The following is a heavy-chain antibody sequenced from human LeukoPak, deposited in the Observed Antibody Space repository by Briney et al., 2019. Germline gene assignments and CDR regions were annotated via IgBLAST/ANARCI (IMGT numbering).Heavy chain of an antibody. V-gene: IGHV3-30*04. Sequence: GGSLRFSCLVSELNLKTHAMHWVRQAPGKGLEWVAGLSFDASGTNYADSVKGRFTISRDNSKNTLYLQMHSLRPEDTAVYFCARDLQEISLFYFDYWGQGSLVTVSS. CDR2: LSFDASGT. CDR1: ELNLKTHA. CDR3: ARDLQEISLFYFDY. J-gene: IGHJ4*02. D-gene: IGHD5-24*01.